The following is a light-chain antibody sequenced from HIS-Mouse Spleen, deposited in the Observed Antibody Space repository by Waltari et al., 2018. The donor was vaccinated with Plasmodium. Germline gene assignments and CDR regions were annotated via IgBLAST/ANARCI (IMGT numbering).Light chain of an antibody. V-gene: IGLV2-23*01. CDR3: CSYAGSSTNWV. J-gene: IGLJ3*02. CDR1: SSDVGSYNL. Sequence: QSALTPPASVSGSPGQSITISCTGPSSDVGSYNLVSWYQQHPGKAPKLMIYEGSKRPSGVSNRFSGSKSGNTASLTISGLQAEDEADYYCCSYAGSSTNWVFGGGTKLTVL. CDR2: EGS.